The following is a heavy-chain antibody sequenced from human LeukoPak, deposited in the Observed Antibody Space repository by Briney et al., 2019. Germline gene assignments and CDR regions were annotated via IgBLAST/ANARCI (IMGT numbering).Heavy chain of an antibody. CDR3: TRGYSGISIYAFDI. J-gene: IGHJ3*02. D-gene: IGHD6-13*01. CDR1: GFTFSSYE. CDR2: TSNKADSYTT. V-gene: IGHV3-72*01. Sequence: PGGSLRLSCAASGFTFSSYEMNWVRQAPGKGLEWVGRTSNKADSYTTEYAASVKGRFTISRDDSKNSLYLQMNSLKIEDTAVYYCTRGYSGISIYAFDIWGQGTMVTVSS.